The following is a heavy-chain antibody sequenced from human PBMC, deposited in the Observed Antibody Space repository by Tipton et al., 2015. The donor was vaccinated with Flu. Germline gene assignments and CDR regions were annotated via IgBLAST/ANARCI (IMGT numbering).Heavy chain of an antibody. J-gene: IGHJ4*02. CDR3: ARQLSVGATSGFDY. Sequence: TLSLTCAVSGYSISSGYYWGWIRQPPGKRLEWIGSIYHSGSTYYNPSLKSRVTISVDTSKNQFPLKLSFVTAADTAVYYCARQLSVGATSGFDYWGQGTMVTVSS. D-gene: IGHD1-26*01. CDR2: IYHSGST. CDR1: GYSISSGYY. V-gene: IGHV4-38-2*01.